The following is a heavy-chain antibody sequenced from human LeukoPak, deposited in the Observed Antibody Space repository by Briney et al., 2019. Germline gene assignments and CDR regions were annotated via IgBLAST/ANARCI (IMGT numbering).Heavy chain of an antibody. D-gene: IGHD6-19*01. CDR3: ARDMGSSGWYFWFDP. V-gene: IGHV1-18*01. Sequence: GASVKVSCKASGYTFTSYGISWVRQAPGQGLEWMGWISAYNGNTNYAQKLQGRVTMTTDTSTSTAYMELRSLRSDDTAVYYCARDMGSSGWYFWFDPWGQGTLVTVSS. CDR1: GYTFTSYG. CDR2: ISAYNGNT. J-gene: IGHJ5*02.